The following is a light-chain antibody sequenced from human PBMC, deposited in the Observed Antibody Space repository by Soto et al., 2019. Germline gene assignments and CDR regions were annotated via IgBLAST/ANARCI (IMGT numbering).Light chain of an antibody. Sequence: DIQMTQSPPSLSASVGDRVTISCRARQAINKNLNWYQLKEGQAPKLLIYSTSEFQPGVPSRFSGSISETEFSLTITGLQPDDSATYFCQQSFKTPYTFGQGT. CDR3: QQSFKTPYT. CDR1: QAINKN. J-gene: IGKJ2*01. CDR2: STS. V-gene: IGKV1-39*01.